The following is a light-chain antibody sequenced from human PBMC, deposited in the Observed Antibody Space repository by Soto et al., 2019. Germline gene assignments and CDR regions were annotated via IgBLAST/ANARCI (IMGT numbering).Light chain of an antibody. Sequence: QSVLTQPASVSGSPGQSITISCTRSSTDFENYNLVSWYQHCPDKAPKLIIYEGTKRPSEISDRFSGSESDTTASLIISGLQPEYEDDYYCSSYAGSSARVVFGGGTKLTVL. V-gene: IGLV2-23*01. J-gene: IGLJ2*01. CDR1: STDFENYNL. CDR3: SSYAGSSARVV. CDR2: EGT.